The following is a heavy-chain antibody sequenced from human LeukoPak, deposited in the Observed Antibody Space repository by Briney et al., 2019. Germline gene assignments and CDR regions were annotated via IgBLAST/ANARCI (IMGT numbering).Heavy chain of an antibody. CDR1: GYTFTDYY. D-gene: IGHD4-11*01. Sequence: ASVKVSCKTSGYTFTDYYIHWVRQAPGQGLEWMGWINPNSGETNSAQKFQGRVTMTGDTSISTAYMKLRRVTSDDTAVYYCARDRDYSNTERGFDYWGQGTLVTVSS. J-gene: IGHJ4*02. CDR2: INPNSGET. CDR3: ARDRDYSNTERGFDY. V-gene: IGHV1-2*02.